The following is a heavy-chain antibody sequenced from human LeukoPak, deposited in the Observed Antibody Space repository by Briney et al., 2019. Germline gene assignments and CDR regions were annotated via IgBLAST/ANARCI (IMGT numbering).Heavy chain of an antibody. D-gene: IGHD6-6*01. J-gene: IGHJ5*02. CDR3: ARDRGSARPSGYWFDP. CDR1: GYTFTSYY. Sequence: ASVKVSCKASGYTFTSYYMHWVRQAPGQGPEWMGIINPSGGSTSYAQKFQGRVTMTRDTSTSTVYMELSSLRSEDTAVYYCARDRGSARPSGYWFDPWGQGTLVTVSS. V-gene: IGHV1-46*01. CDR2: INPSGGST.